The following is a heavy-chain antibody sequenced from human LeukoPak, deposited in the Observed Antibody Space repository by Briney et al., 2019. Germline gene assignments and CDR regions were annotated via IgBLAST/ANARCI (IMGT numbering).Heavy chain of an antibody. CDR2: IDYTGSS. CDR3: ARRVSAFFYGMDV. Sequence: PSETLSLTCSVSGQSINSGYYWGWIRQPPGKGLEWIGYIDYTGSSNYNPSLKSRVSISVDTSKNQLSLKLSSVTAADTAVYYCARRVSAFFYGMDVWGQGTTVTVSS. V-gene: IGHV4-61*01. D-gene: IGHD2-21*01. CDR1: GQSINSGYY. J-gene: IGHJ6*02.